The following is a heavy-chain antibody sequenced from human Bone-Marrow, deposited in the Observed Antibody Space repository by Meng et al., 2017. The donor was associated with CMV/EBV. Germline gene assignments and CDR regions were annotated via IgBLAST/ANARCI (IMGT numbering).Heavy chain of an antibody. CDR2: IYPGDSDT. D-gene: IGHD1-1*01. CDR1: GYTFTSYG. Sequence: KVSCKASGYTFTSYGISWVRQAPGQGLEWMGIIYPGDSDTRYSPSFQGQVTISADKSISTAYLQWSSLKASDTAMYYCARHAIYNDYYYGMDGWGQGTTVTVSS. J-gene: IGHJ6*02. V-gene: IGHV5-51*01. CDR3: ARHAIYNDYYYGMDG.